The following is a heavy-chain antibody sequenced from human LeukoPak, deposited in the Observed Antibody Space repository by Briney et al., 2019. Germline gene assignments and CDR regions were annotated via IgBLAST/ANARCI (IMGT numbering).Heavy chain of an antibody. CDR3: ARDDAYYYDSGGYLSDDAFDI. Sequence: PSETLSLTCTVSGGSISSYYWSWIRQPPGKGLEWVSSISGSSRSIYYADSVKGRFTISRDNAKNSLYLQMNSLRAEDTAVYFCARDDAYYYDSGGYLSDDAFDIWGQGTMVTVSS. D-gene: IGHD3-22*01. V-gene: IGHV3-21*01. CDR2: ISGSSRSI. J-gene: IGHJ3*02. CDR1: GGSISSYY.